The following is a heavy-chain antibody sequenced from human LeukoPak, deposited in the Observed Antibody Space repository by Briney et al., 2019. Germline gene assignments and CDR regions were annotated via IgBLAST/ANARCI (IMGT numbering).Heavy chain of an antibody. V-gene: IGHV1-69*04. CDR2: IIPILGIA. J-gene: IGHJ4*02. CDR1: GGTFSSYA. Sequence: ASVKVSCKASGGTFSSYAISWVRQAPGQGLEWMGRIIPILGIANYAQKFQGRVTITADKSTSTAYMELSSLRSEDTAVYYCARESDEGAAAPDYWGQGTLVTVSS. D-gene: IGHD6-13*01. CDR3: ARESDEGAAAPDY.